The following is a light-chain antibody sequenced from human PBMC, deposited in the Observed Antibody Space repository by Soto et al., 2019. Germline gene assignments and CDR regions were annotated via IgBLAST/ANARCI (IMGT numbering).Light chain of an antibody. V-gene: IGLV1-51*01. Sequence: QSALTQPPSASAAPGQKVTISCSGSSSNIGGNSVSWYQQLPGTAPTLLIYDDNKRPSGIPDRFSGSKSGTSATLGITGFQTGDEADYYCGSWDSSMSAYVFGTGTKVTVL. CDR1: SSNIGGNS. CDR3: GSWDSSMSAYV. CDR2: DDN. J-gene: IGLJ1*01.